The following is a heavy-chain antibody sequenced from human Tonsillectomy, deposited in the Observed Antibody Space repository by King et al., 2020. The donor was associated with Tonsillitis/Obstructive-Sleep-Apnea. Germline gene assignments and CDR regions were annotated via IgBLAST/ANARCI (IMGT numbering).Heavy chain of an antibody. D-gene: IGHD2-2*01. V-gene: IGHV3-21*01. CDR3: ARAPSYCSSTSCYSYYFDY. Sequence: VQLVESGGGLVKPGGSLRLSCAASGFTFSSYSMNWVRQAPGKGLEWVSSISSSSSYIYYADSVKSRFTISRDNAKNSLYLQMNSLRAEDTAVYYCARAPSYCSSTSCYSYYFDYWGQGTLVTVSS. CDR1: GFTFSSYS. J-gene: IGHJ4*02. CDR2: ISSSSSYI.